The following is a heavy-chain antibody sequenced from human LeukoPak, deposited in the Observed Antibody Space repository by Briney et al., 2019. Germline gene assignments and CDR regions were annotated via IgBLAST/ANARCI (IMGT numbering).Heavy chain of an antibody. V-gene: IGHV5-51*01. J-gene: IGHJ4*03. CDR2: IYPGDSDT. CDR3: ARRATLVRGVISYYFDV. CDR1: GYIFTTYW. D-gene: IGHD3-10*01. Sequence: GESLKILFKGSGYIFTTYWIGWVRQMPGKGLEWMGIIYPGDSDTRYSPSFQGQVPFSAAKSISTAYLQWSSLKASDTAMYYCARRATLVRGVISYYFDVWGEGSLVTVSS.